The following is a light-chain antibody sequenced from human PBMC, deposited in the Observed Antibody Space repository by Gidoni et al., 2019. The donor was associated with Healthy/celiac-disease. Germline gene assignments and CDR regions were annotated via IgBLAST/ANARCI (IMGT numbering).Light chain of an antibody. J-gene: IGKJ2*01. Sequence: DIQMTQSPSSLSASVWDRVTITCRASQSINSYLNWHQQKPGKAPTLLIYAESSLQSGVPSRFSASAYGIDLTLLFTSLQPEDFFTYHCQQSYSTPPYTFGQGTKLEIK. CDR3: QQSYSTPPYT. V-gene: IGKV1-39*01. CDR2: AES. CDR1: QSINSY.